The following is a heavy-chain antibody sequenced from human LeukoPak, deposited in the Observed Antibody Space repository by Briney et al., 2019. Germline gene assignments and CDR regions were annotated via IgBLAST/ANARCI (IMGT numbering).Heavy chain of an antibody. V-gene: IGHV3-33*08. D-gene: IGHD6-19*01. CDR2: IWYDGSNK. J-gene: IGHJ6*02. CDR1: GFTFSSYG. CDR3: ARVDEQWLVYYGMDV. Sequence: GGSLRLSCSASGFTFSSYGMHWVRQAPGKGLEWVAVIWYDGSNKYYADSVKGRFTISRDNSKNTLYLQMNSLRAEDTAVYYCARVDEQWLVYYGMDVWGQGTTVTVSS.